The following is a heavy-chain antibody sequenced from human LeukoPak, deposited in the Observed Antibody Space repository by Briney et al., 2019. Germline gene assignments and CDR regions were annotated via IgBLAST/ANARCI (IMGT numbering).Heavy chain of an antibody. CDR3: ARSDLDDAFDI. Sequence: QTLSLTCTFSGFSLSTSGMRVSWIRQPPGKALEWLARIDWDDDKFYSTSLKTRPTISKDTSKNQVVLTMTNMDPVDTATYYCARSDLDDAFDIWGQGTMVTVSS. CDR1: GFSLSTSGMR. CDR2: IDWDDDK. V-gene: IGHV2-70*04. J-gene: IGHJ3*02.